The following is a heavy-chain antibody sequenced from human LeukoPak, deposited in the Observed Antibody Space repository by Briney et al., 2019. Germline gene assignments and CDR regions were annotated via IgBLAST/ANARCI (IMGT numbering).Heavy chain of an antibody. Sequence: GGSLRLSCAASGFTFSTHAMSWVRQAPGKGLEWVSDISASGGGTYYADSVKGRFTVSRDNSKNTLYLQMSSLRADDTAVFYCAKGPRQQLVTRFDNWGQGALVTVSS. D-gene: IGHD6-13*01. CDR2: ISASGGGT. CDR1: GFTFSTHA. CDR3: AKGPRQQLVTRFDN. J-gene: IGHJ4*02. V-gene: IGHV3-23*01.